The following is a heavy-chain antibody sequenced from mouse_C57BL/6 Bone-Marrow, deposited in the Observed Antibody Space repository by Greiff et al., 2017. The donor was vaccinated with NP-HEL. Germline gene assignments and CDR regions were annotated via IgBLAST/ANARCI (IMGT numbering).Heavy chain of an antibody. J-gene: IGHJ3*01. D-gene: IGHD4-1*01. CDR1: GYAFTNYL. CDR3: ARRGLTGTWFAY. V-gene: IGHV1-54*01. CDR2: INPGSGGT. Sequence: VQLQQSGAELVRPGTSVKVSCKASGYAFTNYLIEWVKQRPGQGLEWIGVINPGSGGTNYNEKFKGKATLTADKSSSTAYMQLSSLSSEDSAVYFCARRGLTGTWFAYWGQGTLVTVSA.